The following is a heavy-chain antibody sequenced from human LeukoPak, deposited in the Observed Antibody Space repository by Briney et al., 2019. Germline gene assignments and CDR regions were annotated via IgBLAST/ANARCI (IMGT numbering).Heavy chain of an antibody. CDR3: VSIQLRTSWFDP. Sequence: PSETLSLTCAVYGGTFSAYYWSWIRQPPGKGLEWIGEINHSGSTTNYNPSLKSRVTISVDTSKNQFSLQLKSVTAADTAVYYCVSIQLRTSWFDPWGQGTLVTVSS. CDR2: INHSGSTT. CDR1: GGTFSAYY. V-gene: IGHV4-34*01. D-gene: IGHD1-1*01. J-gene: IGHJ5*02.